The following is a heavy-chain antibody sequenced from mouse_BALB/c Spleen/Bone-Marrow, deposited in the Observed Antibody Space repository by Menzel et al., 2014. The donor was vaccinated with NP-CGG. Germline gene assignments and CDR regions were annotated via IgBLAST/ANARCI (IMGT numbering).Heavy chain of an antibody. CDR1: GFTFSYYA. Sequence: EVQGVESGGGLVKPGGSLKLSYAASGFTFSYYAMPWVRQSPEKSLEWVAEISSGGSYTYYPDTVTGRFTISRDNAKNTLYLEMSSLRSEDTAMYYCARDSSGYFDYWGQGTTLTVSS. CDR3: ARDSSGYFDY. V-gene: IGHV5-9-4*01. D-gene: IGHD3-1*01. J-gene: IGHJ2*01. CDR2: ISSGGSYT.